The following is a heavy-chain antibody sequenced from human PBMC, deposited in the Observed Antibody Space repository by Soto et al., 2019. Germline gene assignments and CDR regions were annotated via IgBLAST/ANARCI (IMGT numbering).Heavy chain of an antibody. CDR1: GGSISSYY. CDR2: INHSGST. V-gene: IGHV4-59*12. CDR3: ARAPRPRAFDI. Sequence: PSETLSLTCTVSGGSISSYYWSWIRQPPGKGLEWIGYINHSGSTNYNPSLKSRVTISVDTSKNQFSLKLSSVTAADTAVYYCARAPRPRAFDIWGQGTMVTVSS. J-gene: IGHJ3*02.